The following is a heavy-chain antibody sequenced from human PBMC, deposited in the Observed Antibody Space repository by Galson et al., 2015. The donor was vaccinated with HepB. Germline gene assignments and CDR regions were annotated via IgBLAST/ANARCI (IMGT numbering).Heavy chain of an antibody. Sequence: SETLSLTCTVSGGSISSNNYYWGWIRQPPGKGLEWIGSIYYSGSTYSNPSLKSRVTISVDTSKNQFSLKLSSATAADTAVYYCARHVRYCTTASCLPGWFDPWGQGTLVTVSS. CDR2: IYYSGST. D-gene: IGHD2-2*01. CDR3: ARHVRYCTTASCLPGWFDP. CDR1: GGSISSNNYY. V-gene: IGHV4-39*01. J-gene: IGHJ5*02.